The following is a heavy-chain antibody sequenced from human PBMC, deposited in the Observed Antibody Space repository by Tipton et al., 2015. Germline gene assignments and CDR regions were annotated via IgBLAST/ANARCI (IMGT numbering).Heavy chain of an antibody. CDR2: ISYDGGNK. D-gene: IGHD3-22*01. V-gene: IGHV3-30*18. CDR1: GFTYSSYG. CDR3: VKDGYYYDSGGYSPLDY. Sequence: SLRLSCAASGFTYSSYGMHWVRQAPGKGLEWVAVISYDGGNKYYADSVRGRFTISRDNSKNTLYLQMSSLRAEDTAVYYCVKDGYYYDSGGYSPLDYWGQGTLVTVSS. J-gene: IGHJ4*02.